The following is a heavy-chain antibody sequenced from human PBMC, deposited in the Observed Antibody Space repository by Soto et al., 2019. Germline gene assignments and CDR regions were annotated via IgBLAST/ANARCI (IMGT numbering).Heavy chain of an antibody. Sequence: PSETLSLTCAVYGGSFSVYYWRWIRHPPGKGLEWIGEINHSGSTNYNPSLKSRVTISVDTSKNQFSLKLSSVTAAGTAVYYCARGRLSLTGYYYYYYGMDVWGQGTTVTVSS. D-gene: IGHD3-9*01. J-gene: IGHJ6*02. CDR2: INHSGST. CDR3: ARGRLSLTGYYYYYYGMDV. V-gene: IGHV4-34*01. CDR1: GGSFSVYY.